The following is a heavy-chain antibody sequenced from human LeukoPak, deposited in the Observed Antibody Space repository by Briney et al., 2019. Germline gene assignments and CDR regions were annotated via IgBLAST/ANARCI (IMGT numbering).Heavy chain of an antibody. J-gene: IGHJ4*02. Sequence: SETLSLTCAVYGGSFSGYYWSWIRQPPGKGLEWIGEINHSGSTNYNPSLKSRVTISVDTSKNQFSLKLSSVTAADTAVYYCARAAHYDFWSGYFDYWGQGTLVTVSS. D-gene: IGHD3-3*01. CDR3: ARAAHYDFWSGYFDY. CDR2: INHSGST. V-gene: IGHV4-34*01. CDR1: GGSFSGYY.